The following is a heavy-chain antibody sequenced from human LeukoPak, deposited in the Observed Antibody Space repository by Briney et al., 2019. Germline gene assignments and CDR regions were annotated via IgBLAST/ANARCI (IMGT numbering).Heavy chain of an antibody. CDR3: ARGRFTMVRGVISPIDY. Sequence: GASVKVSCKASGYTFTGYYMHWVRQAPGQGLEWMGWINPNSGGTNYAQKFQGRVTMTRNTSISTAYMELSRLRSDDTAVYYCARGRFTMVRGVISPIDYWGQGTLVTVSS. J-gene: IGHJ4*02. D-gene: IGHD3-10*01. V-gene: IGHV1-2*02. CDR2: INPNSGGT. CDR1: GYTFTGYY.